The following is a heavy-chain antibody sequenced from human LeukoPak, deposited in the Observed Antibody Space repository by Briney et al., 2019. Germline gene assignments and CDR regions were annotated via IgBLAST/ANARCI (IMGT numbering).Heavy chain of an antibody. CDR3: AREVVVVAEGYYFDY. V-gene: IGHV3-11*06. CDR1: GFTFSDYY. J-gene: IGHJ4*02. D-gene: IGHD2-15*01. CDR2: ISSSSSYT. Sequence: GGSLRLSCAASGFTFSDYYMSWIRQAPGKGLEWVSYISSSSSYTNYADSVKGRFTISRDNAKNSLYLQMNSLRAEDTAVYYCAREVVVVAEGYYFDYWGQGTLSPSPQ.